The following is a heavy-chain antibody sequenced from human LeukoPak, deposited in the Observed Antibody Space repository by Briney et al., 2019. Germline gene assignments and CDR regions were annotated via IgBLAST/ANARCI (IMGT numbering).Heavy chain of an antibody. Sequence: SETLSLTCTVSGGSISSSSYYWGWIRQPPGKGLEWIGSIYYSGSTYYNPSLKSRVTISVDKSKNQFSLKLSSVTAADTAVYYCARQGGGIAVTGDYFDFWGQGTLVTVSS. CDR2: IYYSGST. CDR1: GGSISSSSYY. J-gene: IGHJ4*02. CDR3: ARQGGGIAVTGDYFDF. V-gene: IGHV4-39*07. D-gene: IGHD6-19*01.